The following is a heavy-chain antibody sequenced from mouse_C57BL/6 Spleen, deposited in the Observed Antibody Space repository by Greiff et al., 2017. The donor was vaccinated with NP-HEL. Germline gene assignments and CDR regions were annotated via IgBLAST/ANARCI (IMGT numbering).Heavy chain of an antibody. CDR1: GYSFTDYN. CDR3: AFYGGSTLYYAIDY. D-gene: IGHD1-1*01. Sequence: EVQLQQSGPELVKPGASVKISCKASGYSFTDYNMHWVKQSNGKSLEWIGVINPNYGTTSYNQKFKGKATLTVDQSSSTAYMQLNSLTSEDSAVYYCAFYGGSTLYYAIDYWGQGTSVTVSS. CDR2: INPNYGTT. V-gene: IGHV1-39*01. J-gene: IGHJ4*01.